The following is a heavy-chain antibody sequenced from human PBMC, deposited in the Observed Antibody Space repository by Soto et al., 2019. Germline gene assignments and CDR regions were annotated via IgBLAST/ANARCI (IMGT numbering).Heavy chain of an antibody. CDR1: GFTFSSYS. J-gene: IGHJ3*02. CDR2: ISSSSSCI. D-gene: IGHD6-13*01. CDR3: AKDIAAAGSDAFDI. Sequence: GGSLRLSCAASGFTFSSYSMNWVRQAPGKGLEWVSSISSSSSCICYADSVKGRFTISRDNAKNSLYLQMNSLRAEDTALYYCAKDIAAAGSDAFDIWGQGTMVTVSS. V-gene: IGHV3-21*04.